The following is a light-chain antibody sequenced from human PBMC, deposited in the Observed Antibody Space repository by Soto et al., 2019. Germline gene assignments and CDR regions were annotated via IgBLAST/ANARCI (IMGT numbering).Light chain of an antibody. V-gene: IGKV3-20*01. CDR1: QSITSNY. Sequence: EVVLTQSPGTVSLSPGERATLSCRASQSITSNYLAWYQQKPGQAPRLLIYAASSRATGIPDRFSGSGSGTDFTLSISRLEPEDFAVYYCQQYGSSGTLTFGQGTKVEIK. J-gene: IGKJ1*01. CDR2: AAS. CDR3: QQYGSSGTLT.